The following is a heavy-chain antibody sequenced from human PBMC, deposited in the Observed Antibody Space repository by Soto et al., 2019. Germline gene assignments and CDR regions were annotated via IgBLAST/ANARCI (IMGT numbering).Heavy chain of an antibody. CDR2: IYYSGST. CDR1: GGSISSGGYY. D-gene: IGHD3-22*01. Sequence: QVQLQESGPGLVKPSQTLSLTCTVSGGSISSGGYYWSWIRQHPGKGLEWIGYIYYSGSTYYNPSLKSRVTISVDTSKNQFSLKLSSVTAADTAVYYCARERAGYYYDSSGYYSHAFDIWGQGTMVTVSS. V-gene: IGHV4-31*03. J-gene: IGHJ3*02. CDR3: ARERAGYYYDSSGYYSHAFDI.